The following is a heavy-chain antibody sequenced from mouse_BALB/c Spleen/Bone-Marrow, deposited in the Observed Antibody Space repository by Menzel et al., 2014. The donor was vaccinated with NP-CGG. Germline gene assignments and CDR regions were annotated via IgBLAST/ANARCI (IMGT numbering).Heavy chain of an antibody. CDR2: IDTSDSYT. CDR3: ARGTGWYFDV. Sequence: VQLKESGAELVMPGASVKMSCKASGYTFTDYWMHWVKQRPGQGLEWIGAIDTSDSYTSYNQKFKGKATLTVDESSSTAYMQLSSLTSEDSAVYYCARGTGWYFDVWGAGTTVTVSS. CDR1: GYTFTDYW. V-gene: IGHV1-69*01. J-gene: IGHJ1*01. D-gene: IGHD4-1*01.